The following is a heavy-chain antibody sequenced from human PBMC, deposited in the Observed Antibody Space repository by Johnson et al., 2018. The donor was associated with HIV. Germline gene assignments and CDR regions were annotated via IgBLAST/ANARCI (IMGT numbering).Heavy chain of an antibody. CDR3: AKSIAAAGTNAFDI. J-gene: IGHJ3*02. CDR1: GFTFSSYG. CDR2: ISYDGSNK. V-gene: IGHV3-30*18. Sequence: VQLVESGGGVVQPGRSLRLSCAASGFTFSSYGMHWVSQAPGKGLEWVAVISYDGSNKYYADYVKGRFTISRDNSKNTLYLQMNSLRAEDTAVYYCAKSIAAAGTNAFDIWGQGTMVTVSS. D-gene: IGHD6-13*01.